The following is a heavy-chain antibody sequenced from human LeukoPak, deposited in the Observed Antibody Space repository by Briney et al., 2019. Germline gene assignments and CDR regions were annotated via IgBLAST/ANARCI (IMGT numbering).Heavy chain of an antibody. V-gene: IGHV4-39*07. CDR1: GGSISNTHYY. D-gene: IGHD6-19*01. J-gene: IGHJ4*02. CDR2: IHYSGTS. Sequence: PSETLSLTCTVSGGSISNTHYYWGWIRQPPGKGLEWIGNIHYSGTSFYNPSLKSRVTMSIDTSKNHFSLKLTSVTAADTATYYCARETSLAGFASGLGFNYWGQGILVTVSS. CDR3: ARETSLAGFASGLGFNY.